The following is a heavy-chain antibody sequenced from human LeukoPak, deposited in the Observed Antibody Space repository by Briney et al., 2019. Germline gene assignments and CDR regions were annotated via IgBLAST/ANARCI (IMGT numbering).Heavy chain of an antibody. D-gene: IGHD2-8*01. Sequence: PSETLSLTCAVYGGSFSGYYWSWVRQAPGKGLEWVSAISGSGGSTYYADSVKGRFTISRDNSKNTLYLQMNSLRAEDTAVYYCAKDRVLAGGWGQGTLVTVSS. CDR2: ISGSGGST. CDR1: GGSFSGYY. V-gene: IGHV3-23*01. CDR3: AKDRVLAGG. J-gene: IGHJ4*02.